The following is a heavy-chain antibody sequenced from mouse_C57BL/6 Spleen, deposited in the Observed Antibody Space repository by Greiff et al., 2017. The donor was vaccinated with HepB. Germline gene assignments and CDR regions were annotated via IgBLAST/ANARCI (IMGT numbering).Heavy chain of an antibody. CDR1: GYTFTSYW. Sequence: VQLQQPGAELVMPGASVKLSCKASGYTFTSYWMHWVKQRPGQGLEWIGEIDPSDSYTNYNQKFKGKSTLTVDKSSSTAYMQLSSLTSEDSAVYYCARSPTTVVPFDYWGQGTTLTVSS. D-gene: IGHD1-1*01. CDR2: IDPSDSYT. CDR3: ARSPTTVVPFDY. J-gene: IGHJ2*01. V-gene: IGHV1-69*01.